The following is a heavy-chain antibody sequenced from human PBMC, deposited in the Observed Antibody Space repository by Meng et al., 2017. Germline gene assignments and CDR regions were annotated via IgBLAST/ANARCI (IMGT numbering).Heavy chain of an antibody. V-gene: IGHV1-8*02. CDR2: MNPNSGNT. Sequence: ASLKVSCKASAYTFTSYDINWVRQATGQGLEWMGWMNPNSGNTCYAQKFQGRVTMTRNTSISTAYMELSSLRSEDTAVNYCASLEYGDYQNDSFDIWGQGTMVTVSS. CDR3: ASLEYGDYQNDSFDI. J-gene: IGHJ3*02. D-gene: IGHD4-17*01. CDR1: AYTFTSYD.